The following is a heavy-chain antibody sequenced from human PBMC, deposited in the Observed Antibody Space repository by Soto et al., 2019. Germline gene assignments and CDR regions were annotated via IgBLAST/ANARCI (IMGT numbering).Heavy chain of an antibody. Sequence: ESLKISCKGSGYSFTSYWIAWVRQMPGKGLEWMGIIYPGDSDTRYSPSFQGQVTMTRDTSTSTVYMELSSLRSEDTAVYYCARDQYYYDSSGYIGMDVWGQGTTVTVSS. D-gene: IGHD3-22*01. CDR2: IYPGDSDT. V-gene: IGHV5-51*01. CDR3: ARDQYYYDSSGYIGMDV. J-gene: IGHJ6*02. CDR1: GYSFTSYW.